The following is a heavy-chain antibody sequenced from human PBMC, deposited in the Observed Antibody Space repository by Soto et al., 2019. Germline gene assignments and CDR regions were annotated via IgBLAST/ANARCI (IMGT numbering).Heavy chain of an antibody. V-gene: IGHV3-23*01. CDR2: ISATGGGT. J-gene: IGHJ2*01. D-gene: IGHD1-1*01. Sequence: EVQLLESGGGLVQPGGSLRLSCGASGFTFSSYAMNWVRQAPGKGLEWVSTISATGGGTYYSDSVKGRFTISRDNSKNTLYLQMNSLRAEDTAVYYCAQDQARWEPFNHFDLWGRGTLVTVSS. CDR1: GFTFSSYA. CDR3: AQDQARWEPFNHFDL.